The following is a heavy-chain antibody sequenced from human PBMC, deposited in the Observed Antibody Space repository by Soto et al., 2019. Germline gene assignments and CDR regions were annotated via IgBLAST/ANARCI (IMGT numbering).Heavy chain of an antibody. D-gene: IGHD1-20*01. J-gene: IGHJ4*02. Sequence: QVQLVQSGAEVKKPGSSVKVSCKASGGTFSSYTISWVRQAPGQGLEWMGRIIPILGIANYAQKFQGRVTITADKSTSTAYRELSSLRSEDTAVNYCARDLHQAQYKRDSGYWGQGTLVTVSS. CDR3: ARDLHQAQYKRDSGY. CDR2: IIPILGIA. CDR1: GGTFSSYT. V-gene: IGHV1-69*08.